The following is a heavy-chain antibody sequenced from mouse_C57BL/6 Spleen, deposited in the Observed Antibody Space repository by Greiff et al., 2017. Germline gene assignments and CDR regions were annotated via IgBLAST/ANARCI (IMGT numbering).Heavy chain of an antibody. CDR3: TRGAMVTEAWFAD. V-gene: IGHV1-5*01. D-gene: IGHD1-1*02. J-gene: IGHJ3*01. CDR2: IYPGNSDT. Sequence: EVQLQQSGTVLARPGASVKMSCKTSGYTFTSYWMHWVKQRPGQGLEWIGAIYPGNSDTSYNQKFTGKAKLTAVTSASTAYREVSRLANEDLAVYYWTRGAMVTEAWFADWGQGTLVTVSA. CDR1: GYTFTSYW.